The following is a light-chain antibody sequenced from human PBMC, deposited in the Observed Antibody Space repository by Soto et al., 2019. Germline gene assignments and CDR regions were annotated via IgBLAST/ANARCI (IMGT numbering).Light chain of an antibody. V-gene: IGKV3-20*01. Sequence: EIVLTQSPCTLSLSPGERATLSCWASQSVSSNYLAWYQQKPGQAPRLLIYGASSRATGIPDRFSGSGSGTDFTLTISRLEAEDFAVYYCQQYGSSPRTFGQGTKVDIK. CDR3: QQYGSSPRT. CDR1: QSVSSNY. CDR2: GAS. J-gene: IGKJ1*01.